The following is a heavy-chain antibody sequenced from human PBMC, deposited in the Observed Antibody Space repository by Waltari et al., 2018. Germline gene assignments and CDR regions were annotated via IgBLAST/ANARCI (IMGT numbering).Heavy chain of an antibody. D-gene: IGHD3-10*01. CDR1: GGSISSGSYY. CDR2: IYTSGST. CDR3: ARDPPQLADAFDI. Sequence: QVQLQESGPGLVKPSETLSLTCSVSGGSISSGSYYWTWIRQPAGKGLEWIGRIYTSGSTNYNPSPRSRLTISVDTSNNQFSLKLSSVTAADTAVYYCARDPPQLADAFDIWGQGTMVTVSS. V-gene: IGHV4-61*02. J-gene: IGHJ3*02.